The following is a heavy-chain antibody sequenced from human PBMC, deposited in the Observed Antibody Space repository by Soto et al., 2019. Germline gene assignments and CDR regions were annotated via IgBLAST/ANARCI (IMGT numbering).Heavy chain of an antibody. Sequence: ASVKVSCKXSGYTFTSYYMHWVRQAPGQGLEWMGIINPSGGSTSYAQKFQGRVTMTRDTSTSTVYMELSSLRSEDTAVYYCASSRGWLHDAFDIWGQGTMVTVSS. CDR1: GYTFTSYY. D-gene: IGHD3-10*01. CDR3: ASSRGWLHDAFDI. J-gene: IGHJ3*02. CDR2: INPSGGST. V-gene: IGHV1-46*01.